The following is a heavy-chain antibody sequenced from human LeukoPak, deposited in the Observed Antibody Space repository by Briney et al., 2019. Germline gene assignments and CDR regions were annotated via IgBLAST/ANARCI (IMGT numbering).Heavy chain of an antibody. J-gene: IGHJ4*02. CDR1: GYTFTNYD. Sequence: ASVKVSCKASGYTFTNYDINWVRQDSGQGLDWMGWMNPNSGNTGYAQKFQGRVTMTRNTSISTAYMELSSLSSEDTAVYYCARGPGCISTSCPYYFDYWGRGTLVTVSS. D-gene: IGHD2-2*01. CDR2: MNPNSGNT. V-gene: IGHV1-8*01. CDR3: ARGPGCISTSCPYYFDY.